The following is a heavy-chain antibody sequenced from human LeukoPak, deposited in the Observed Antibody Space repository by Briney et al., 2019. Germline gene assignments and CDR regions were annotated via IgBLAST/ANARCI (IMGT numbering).Heavy chain of an antibody. CDR3: ARGRVWLRFYSAFDY. Sequence: SETLSLTCAVYGGSFSGYYWSWIRQPPGKGLEWIGEINHSGSTNYNPSLKSRVTISVDTSKNQFSLKLSSVTAADTAVYYCARGRVWLRFYSAFDYWGQGTLVTVSS. V-gene: IGHV4-34*01. CDR1: GGSFSGYY. J-gene: IGHJ4*02. D-gene: IGHD5-12*01. CDR2: INHSGST.